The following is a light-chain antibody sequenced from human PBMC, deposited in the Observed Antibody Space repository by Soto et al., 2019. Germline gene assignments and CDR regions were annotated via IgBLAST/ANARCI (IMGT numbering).Light chain of an antibody. CDR1: QDIRSS. CDR3: QQDSSWPLT. J-gene: IGKJ4*01. Sequence: EIVMTQSPATLSVSPGERVTLSSRASQDIRSSLAWYQQKPGQAPRLLIYGASIRATGVPATFSGSGSGTEFTLSISSLQSEHLGVYYCQQDSSWPLTFGGGTKVDIK. V-gene: IGKV3-15*01. CDR2: GAS.